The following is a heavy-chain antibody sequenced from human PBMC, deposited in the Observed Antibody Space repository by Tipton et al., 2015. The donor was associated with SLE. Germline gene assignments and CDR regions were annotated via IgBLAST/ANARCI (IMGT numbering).Heavy chain of an antibody. D-gene: IGHD6-25*01. CDR3: ARRAATSFYYYDMDV. CDR2: TYYSGST. CDR1: GGSISSYY. Sequence: TLSLTCTVSGGSISSYYWGWIRQPPGKGLEWIGYTYYSGSTNYNPSLKSRVTISVDTSKNQFSLKLSSVTAADTAVYYCARRAATSFYYYDMDVWGQGTTVTVSS. V-gene: IGHV4-59*08. J-gene: IGHJ6*02.